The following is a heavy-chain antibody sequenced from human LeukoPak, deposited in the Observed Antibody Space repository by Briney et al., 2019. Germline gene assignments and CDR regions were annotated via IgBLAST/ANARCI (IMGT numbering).Heavy chain of an antibody. J-gene: IGHJ2*01. CDR1: GGSISSYY. CDR3: AREQTVAGTWYFDL. CDR2: IYYSGST. D-gene: IGHD6-19*01. Sequence: SETLSLTCTVSGGSISSYYWSWIRQPPGEGLEWIGYIYYSGSTNYNPSLKSRVTISVDTSKNQFSLKLSSVTAADTAVYYCAREQTVAGTWYFDLWGRGTLVTVSS. V-gene: IGHV4-59*01.